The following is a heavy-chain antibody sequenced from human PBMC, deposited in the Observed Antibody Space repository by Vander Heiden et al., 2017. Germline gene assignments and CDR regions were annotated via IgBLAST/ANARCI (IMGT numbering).Heavy chain of an antibody. CDR2: ISSDGGA. D-gene: IGHD4-17*01. V-gene: IGHV3-23*01. Sequence: ESGGGVVQPGSSLRLSCAASGFTFSNYALTWVRQAPGKRLEWVSSISSDGGAMYADSVKGRFTISRDNSKTTLYLQMMSLRGDDTAICFCGRDPNGNYVGAFDFWGQGTMVTVSS. J-gene: IGHJ3*01. CDR3: GRDPNGNYVGAFDF. CDR1: GFTFSNYA.